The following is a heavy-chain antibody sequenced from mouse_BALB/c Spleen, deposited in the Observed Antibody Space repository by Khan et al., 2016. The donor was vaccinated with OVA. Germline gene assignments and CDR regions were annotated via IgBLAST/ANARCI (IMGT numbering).Heavy chain of an antibody. CDR1: GYSITSDYA. Sequence: EVQLQESGPGLVKPSQSLSLTCTVTGYSITSDYAWNWIRQFPGNKLEWLGFISYSGNTNYNQSLKSRISITRDTSKNQFFLKLNSVTTEDTATYYCARICGGDFDYWGQGTTLTVSS. CDR3: ARICGGDFDY. J-gene: IGHJ2*01. V-gene: IGHV3-2*02. CDR2: ISYSGNT.